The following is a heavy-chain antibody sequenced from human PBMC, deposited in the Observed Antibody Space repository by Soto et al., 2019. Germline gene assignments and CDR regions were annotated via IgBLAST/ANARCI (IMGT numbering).Heavy chain of an antibody. CDR3: EKEPNIQLWLHYFDY. V-gene: IGHV3-30*02. Sequence: PGGSLRLSCAASRLTFTTYDMHWVRQAPGKGLEWVALIWSDGSRQFYGDSVKGRFTISRDNSKNTLYLQMNSLRAEDTAVFYCEKEPNIQLWLHYFDYWGQGTLVTVSS. D-gene: IGHD5-18*01. J-gene: IGHJ4*02. CDR2: IWSDGSRQ. CDR1: RLTFTTYD.